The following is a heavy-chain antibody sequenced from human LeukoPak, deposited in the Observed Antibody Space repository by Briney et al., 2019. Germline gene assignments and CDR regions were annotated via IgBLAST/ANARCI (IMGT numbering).Heavy chain of an antibody. CDR3: AKDGFTVTYYYYYMDV. CDR1: GFTFSSYG. D-gene: IGHD4-17*01. CDR2: IRYDGSNK. V-gene: IGHV3-30*02. J-gene: IGHJ6*03. Sequence: GGSLRLSCAASGFTFSSYGMHWVRQAPGKGLEWVAFIRYDGSNKYYADSVKGRFTISRDNSKNTLYLQMNSLRAEDTAVYYCAKDGFTVTYYYYYMDVCGKGTTVTISS.